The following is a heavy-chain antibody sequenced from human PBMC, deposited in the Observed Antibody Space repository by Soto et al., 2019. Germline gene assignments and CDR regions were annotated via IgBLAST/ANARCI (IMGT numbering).Heavy chain of an antibody. D-gene: IGHD6-25*01. CDR3: AHRTIAEATSGAFGI. CDR2: IYWDDNK. CDR1: GFSLSSSGVA. V-gene: IGHV2-5*02. J-gene: IGHJ3*02. Sequence: QITLKESGPTLVKPTQTLTLTCTFSGFSLSSSGVAVGWIRQPPGKALDWLALIYWDDNKRYSPSLKSRLTITKDTSKNQVVLTMTDMDPVDTATYFCAHRTIAEATSGAFGIWGQGTMVTVSS.